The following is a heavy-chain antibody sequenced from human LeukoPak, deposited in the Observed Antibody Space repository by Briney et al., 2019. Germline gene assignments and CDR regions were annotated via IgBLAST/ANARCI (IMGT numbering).Heavy chain of an antibody. CDR3: TTGYYDILTGYSPSDY. J-gene: IGHJ4*02. Sequence: PGGSLRLSCTASGFTFGDYAMSWFRQAPGKGLEWVGFIRSKAYGGTTEYAASVKGRFTISRDDPKSIAYLQMNSLKTEDTAVYYCTTGYYDILTGYSPSDYWGQGTLVTVSS. CDR2: IRSKAYGGTT. D-gene: IGHD3-9*01. V-gene: IGHV3-49*03. CDR1: GFTFGDYA.